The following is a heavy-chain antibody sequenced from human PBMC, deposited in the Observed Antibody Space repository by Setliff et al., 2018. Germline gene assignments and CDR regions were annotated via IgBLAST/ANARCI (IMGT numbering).Heavy chain of an antibody. D-gene: IGHD3-3*01. Sequence: SETLSLTCSVSGGLIYDHWWTWVRQTAGEGLQWIGRVYSHGDTEYNPSLKSRVTISVDTSNNQFSLHLTSVTAADTARYFCARERRGGFLEWSPFDSWGRGILVTVSS. CDR2: VYSHGDT. CDR1: GGLIYDHW. J-gene: IGHJ4*02. V-gene: IGHV4-4*07. CDR3: ARERRGGFLEWSPFDS.